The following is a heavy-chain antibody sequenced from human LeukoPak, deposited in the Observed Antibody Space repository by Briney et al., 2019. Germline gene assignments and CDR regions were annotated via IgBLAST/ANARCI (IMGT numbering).Heavy chain of an antibody. J-gene: IGHJ4*02. CDR3: ARDYDFWSGYRYPYYFDY. CDR1: GYTFTSYG. V-gene: IGHV1-18*01. Sequence: ASVKVSCKASGYTFTSYGISWVRQAPGQGPEWMGWISAYNGNANYAQKLQGRVTMTTDTSTSTAYMELRSLRSDDTAVYYCARDYDFWSGYRYPYYFDYWGQGTLVTVSS. CDR2: ISAYNGNA. D-gene: IGHD3-3*01.